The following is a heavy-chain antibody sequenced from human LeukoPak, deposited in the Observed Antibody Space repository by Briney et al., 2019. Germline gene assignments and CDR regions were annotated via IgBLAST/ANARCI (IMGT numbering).Heavy chain of an antibody. V-gene: IGHV4-61*02. CDR3: AREARARYYYYYYMDV. CDR2: IYTSGST. CDR1: GGSISSGSYY. J-gene: IGHJ6*03. D-gene: IGHD1-26*01. Sequence: SQTLSLACTVSGGSISSGSYYWSWIRQPAGKGLEWIGRIYTSGSTNYNPSLKSRVTISVDTSKNQFSLKLSSVTAADTAVYYCAREARARYYYYYYMDVWGKGTTVTISS.